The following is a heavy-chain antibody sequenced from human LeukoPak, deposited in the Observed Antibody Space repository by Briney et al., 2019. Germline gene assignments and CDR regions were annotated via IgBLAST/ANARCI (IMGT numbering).Heavy chain of an antibody. V-gene: IGHV3-23*01. CDR2: ITDDGGDT. CDR3: AKGSSSSRPYYFDY. D-gene: IGHD2-2*01. CDR1: GFTFSSYA. Sequence: GGSLRLSCAASGFTFSSYAMSWVRQAPGEGLDWFSAITDDGGDTFHADSVKGRFTISRDNSKNTLYLQMSSLRAEDTAVYYCAKGSSSSRPYYFDYWGQGTLVTVSS. J-gene: IGHJ4*02.